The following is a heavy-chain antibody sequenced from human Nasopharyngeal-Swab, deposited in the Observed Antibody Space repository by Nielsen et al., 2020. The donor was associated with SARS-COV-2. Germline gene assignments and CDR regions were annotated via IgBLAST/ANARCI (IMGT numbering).Heavy chain of an antibody. CDR3: ARGRVGAKDY. D-gene: IGHD1-26*01. CDR2: INHSGST. J-gene: IGHJ4*02. V-gene: IGHV4-34*01. Sequence: SGNLSLTCAVYGGSFSGYYWSWIRQPPGKGLEWIGEINHSGSTNYNPSLKSRVTISVDTSKNQFSLKLSSVTAADTAVYYCARGRVGAKDYWGQGTLVTVSS. CDR1: GGSFSGYY.